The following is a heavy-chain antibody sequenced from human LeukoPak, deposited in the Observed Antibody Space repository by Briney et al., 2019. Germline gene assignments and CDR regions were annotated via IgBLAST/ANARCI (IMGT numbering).Heavy chain of an antibody. CDR1: GFTFSSYG. CDR2: IRYDGSNK. Sequence: GGFLRLSCAASGFTFSSYGLHWVRQAPGKGLEWVAFIRYDGSNKYYADSVKGRFTISRDNSKNTLFLQMNSLRADDTAVYYCAKDLPEYYGSGSYGFDYWGQGTLVTVSS. J-gene: IGHJ4*02. V-gene: IGHV3-30*02. CDR3: AKDLPEYYGSGSYGFDY. D-gene: IGHD3-10*01.